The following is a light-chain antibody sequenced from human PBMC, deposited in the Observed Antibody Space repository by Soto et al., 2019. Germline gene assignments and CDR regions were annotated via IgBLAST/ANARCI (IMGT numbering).Light chain of an antibody. CDR3: QQFFHTPT. J-gene: IGKJ1*01. V-gene: IGKV3-15*01. Sequence: EIVMTQSPATLSVSPGERATLSCRASQSVSSNLAWYQQKPGQAPRLLIYDTSTRATGIPARFSGSGTGTDFTLTISSLHAEDVAVYYCQQFFHTPTFGQGTKV. CDR1: QSVSSN. CDR2: DTS.